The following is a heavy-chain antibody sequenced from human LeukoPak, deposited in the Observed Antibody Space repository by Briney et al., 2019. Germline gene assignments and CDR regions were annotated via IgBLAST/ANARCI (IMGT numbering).Heavy chain of an antibody. CDR3: ARGVIVKQQLVNNWFDP. V-gene: IGHV4-34*01. CDR2: INHSGST. D-gene: IGHD6-13*01. J-gene: IGHJ5*02. Sequence: TSETLSLTCAVYGGSFSGYYWSWIRQPPGKGLEWIGEINHSGSTNYNPSLKSRVTISVDTSKNQFSLKLSSVTAADTAVYYCARGVIVKQQLVNNWFDPWGQGTLVTVSS. CDR1: GGSFSGYY.